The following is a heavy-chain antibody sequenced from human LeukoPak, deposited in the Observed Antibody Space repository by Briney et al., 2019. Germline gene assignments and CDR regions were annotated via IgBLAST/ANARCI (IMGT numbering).Heavy chain of an antibody. V-gene: IGHV4-59*08. D-gene: IGHD3-3*01. CDR3: ARWSPGDYDY. CDR1: GGSISRYY. Sequence: PSETLSLTCTVSGGSISRYYWSWIRQPPGKGLEWIGYIFYSGSTNYNPSLKSRVTISLDTSKNQFSLKLSSVTAADTAVYYCARWSPGDYDYWGQGTLVTVSS. J-gene: IGHJ4*02. CDR2: IFYSGST.